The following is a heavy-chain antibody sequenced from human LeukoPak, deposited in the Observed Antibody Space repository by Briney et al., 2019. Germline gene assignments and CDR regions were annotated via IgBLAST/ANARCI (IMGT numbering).Heavy chain of an antibody. Sequence: GGSLRLSCAASRFTSSSYAMTWVRQAPDKGREWVSAISGSDGSTYYADSVKGRFTICRDDSQNTLYLQMNSLSAEDTAVYYCAKVETSGGANCYALDYWGQGTLVTVSS. CDR1: RFTSSSYA. CDR3: AKVETSGGANCYALDY. J-gene: IGHJ4*02. D-gene: IGHD2-2*01. V-gene: IGHV3-23*01. CDR2: ISGSDGST.